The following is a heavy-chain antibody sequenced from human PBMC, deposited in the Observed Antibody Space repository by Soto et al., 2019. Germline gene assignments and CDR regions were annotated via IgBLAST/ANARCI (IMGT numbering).Heavy chain of an antibody. CDR3: AKDHKTTVTSWGYFDY. Sequence: GGSLRLSCTGSGYTFGDYALSWVRQAPGKGLEWVALIRSNGYGGTPEYAASVKGRFSISRDDSRSFTYLQMNSLRAEDTAVYYCAKDHKTTVTSWGYFDYWGQGTLVTVSS. CDR2: IRSNGYGGTP. V-gene: IGHV3-49*04. J-gene: IGHJ4*02. CDR1: GYTFGDYA. D-gene: IGHD4-17*01.